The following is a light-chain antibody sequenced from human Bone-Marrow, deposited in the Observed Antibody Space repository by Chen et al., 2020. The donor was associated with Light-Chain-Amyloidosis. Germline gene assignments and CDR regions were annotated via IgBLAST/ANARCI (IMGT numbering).Light chain of an antibody. CDR3: ASFTSSRTPV. V-gene: IGLV2-14*03. J-gene: IGLJ3*02. Sequence: QSALTQPASMSGSPGQSITISCTGTSSDLGGFKYVSWYQQHPGIAPKLLIYDVTVRPSGVSNRFSGFKSDITASLTISGLQADDEAIYYCASFTSSRTPVFGGGTKLTV. CDR1: SSDLGGFKY. CDR2: DVT.